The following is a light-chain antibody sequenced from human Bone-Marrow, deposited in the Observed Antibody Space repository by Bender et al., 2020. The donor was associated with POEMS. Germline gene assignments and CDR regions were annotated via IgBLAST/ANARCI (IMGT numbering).Light chain of an antibody. J-gene: IGLJ2*01. CDR1: ISNVGTYKL. CDR2: EDT. Sequence: QSSLTQPASVSGSPGQSITISCTRTISNVGTYKLVSWYQHHPGKAPKLIIYEDTKRPSGVSNRFSGSKSGSTASLTISGLQTEDEADYYCCSKASPGVVFGGGTKLTVL. V-gene: IGLV2-23*01. CDR3: CSKASPGVV.